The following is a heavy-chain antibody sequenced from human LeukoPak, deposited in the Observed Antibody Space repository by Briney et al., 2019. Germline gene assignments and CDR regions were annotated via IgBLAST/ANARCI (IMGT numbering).Heavy chain of an antibody. CDR3: ARDLVAAAGTWYFQH. J-gene: IGHJ1*01. V-gene: IGHV1-18*01. Sequence: ASVKVSCKASGYTFTSYGISWVRQAPGQGLEWMGWISAYNGNTNYAQKLQGRVTMTTDTSTCTAYMELRSLRSDDTAVYYCARDLVAAAGTWYFQHWGQGTLVTVSS. D-gene: IGHD6-13*01. CDR1: GYTFTSYG. CDR2: ISAYNGNT.